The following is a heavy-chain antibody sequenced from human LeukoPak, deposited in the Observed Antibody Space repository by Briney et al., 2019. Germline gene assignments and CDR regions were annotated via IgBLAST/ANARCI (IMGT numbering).Heavy chain of an antibody. CDR1: GFTVSSNY. CDR2: IYSGGNT. J-gene: IGHJ4*02. Sequence: PGGSLRLSCAASGFTVSSNYMSWVRQAPNKRLGCLSVIYSGGNTYYADSVKGRFTISRDNSMNTLYLQMNNLRVEDTAVYYCACLWGSTTSGTFDYWGQGTLVTVSS. D-gene: IGHD1-26*01. V-gene: IGHV3-53*01. CDR3: ACLWGSTTSGTFDY.